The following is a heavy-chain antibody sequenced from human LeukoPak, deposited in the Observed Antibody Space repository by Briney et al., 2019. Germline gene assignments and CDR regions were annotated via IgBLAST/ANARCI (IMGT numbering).Heavy chain of an antibody. CDR2: IYPGDSDT. D-gene: IGHD4-17*01. J-gene: IGHJ4*02. Sequence: GESLKISCKGSGYTSTSYWLGWVRQMPGKGLEWMGIIYPGDSDTRYSPSFQGQVTISADKSISTAFLQWSSLKASDTAMYYCARSRDYGTDYYFDYWGQGTLVTVSS. V-gene: IGHV5-51*01. CDR1: GYTSTSYW. CDR3: ARSRDYGTDYYFDY.